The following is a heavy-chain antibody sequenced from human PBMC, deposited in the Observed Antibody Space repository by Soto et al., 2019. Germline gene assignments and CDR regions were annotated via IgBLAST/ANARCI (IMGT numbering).Heavy chain of an antibody. Sequence: SLRLSCAASGFPFSSYAMSWVRQAPGKGLERVSAISGSGGSTYYADSVKGRFTIARDNSKNTLYLQMNSLRAEDTAVYYCAKLRITMVRGPFDYWGQGTLVTVSS. V-gene: IGHV3-23*01. CDR1: GFPFSSYA. D-gene: IGHD3-10*01. CDR3: AKLRITMVRGPFDY. J-gene: IGHJ4*02. CDR2: ISGSGGST.